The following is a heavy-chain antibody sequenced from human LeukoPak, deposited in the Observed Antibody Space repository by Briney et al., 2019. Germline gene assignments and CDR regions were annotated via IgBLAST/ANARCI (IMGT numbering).Heavy chain of an antibody. V-gene: IGHV4-31*03. CDR3: ARDGSGTTVTTIDAFDI. CDR1: GGSISSGGYY. D-gene: IGHD4-17*01. CDR2: IYYSGST. J-gene: IGHJ3*02. Sequence: SETLSLTCTVSGGSISSGGYYWSWIRQHPGKGLEWIGYIYYSGSTYYNPSLKSRVTISVDTSKNQFSLKLSSVTAADTAVYYCARDGSGTTVTTIDAFDIWGQGTMVTVSS.